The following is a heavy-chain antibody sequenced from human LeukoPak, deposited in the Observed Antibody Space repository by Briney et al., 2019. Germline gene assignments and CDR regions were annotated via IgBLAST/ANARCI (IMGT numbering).Heavy chain of an antibody. CDR3: ARDKDCSSTSCYTPNDY. D-gene: IGHD2-2*02. V-gene: IGHV3-21*01. Sequence: GGSLRLSCAASGFTFSSYSMNWVRQAPGKGLEWVSSISSSSSYVYYADSVKGRFTISRDNAKNSLYLQTNSLRAEDTAVYYCARDKDCSSTSCYTPNDYWGQGTLVTVSS. J-gene: IGHJ4*02. CDR1: GFTFSSYS. CDR2: ISSSSSYV.